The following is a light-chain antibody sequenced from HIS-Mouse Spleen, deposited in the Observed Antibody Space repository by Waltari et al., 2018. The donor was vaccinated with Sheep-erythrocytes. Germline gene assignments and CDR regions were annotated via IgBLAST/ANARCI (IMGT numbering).Light chain of an antibody. Sequence: QSALTQPASVSGSPGQSITISCTGTSSDVGSYNLVSWYQQHPSKAPKLLIYEGSKRPSGVSNPFSGSKSGNTASLTISGLQAEDEADYYCCSYAGSSTPWVFGGGTKLTVL. CDR1: SSDVGSYNL. CDR3: CSYAGSSTPWV. CDR2: EGS. V-gene: IGLV2-23*01. J-gene: IGLJ3*02.